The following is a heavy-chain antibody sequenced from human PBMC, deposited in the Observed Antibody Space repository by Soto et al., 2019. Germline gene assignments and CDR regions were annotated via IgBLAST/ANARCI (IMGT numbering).Heavy chain of an antibody. V-gene: IGHV3-48*01. D-gene: IGHD3-16*02. CDR1: GLTISSWS. CDR3: ARDHHYDYVWGSYRSRPAFFYYYGMDV. CDR2: ISSSGGTI. Sequence: PGGSLRLSCAASGLTISSWSMNWVRQAPGKGLEWVSYISSSGGTIHSADSVKGRFTISRDNAKNSLYLQMNSLRAEDTAVYYCARDHHYDYVWGSYRSRPAFFYYYGMDVWGQGTTVTVSS. J-gene: IGHJ6*02.